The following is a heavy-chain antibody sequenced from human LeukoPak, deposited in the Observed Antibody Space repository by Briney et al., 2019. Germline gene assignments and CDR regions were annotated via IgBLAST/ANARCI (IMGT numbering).Heavy chain of an antibody. CDR2: IIPIFGTA. V-gene: IGHV1-69*05. J-gene: IGHJ5*02. CDR3: ARNYDSRINWFDP. Sequence: SVKVSCKASGGTFSSYAISWVRQAPGQGLEWMGGIIPIFGTANYAQKFQGRVTITTDESTSTAYMELSSLRSEDTAVYYCARNYDSRINWFDPWGQGTLVTVSS. CDR1: GGTFSSYA. D-gene: IGHD3-22*01.